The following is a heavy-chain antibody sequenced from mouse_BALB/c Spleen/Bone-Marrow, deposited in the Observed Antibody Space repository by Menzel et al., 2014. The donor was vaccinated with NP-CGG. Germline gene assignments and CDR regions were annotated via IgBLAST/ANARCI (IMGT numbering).Heavy chain of an antibody. CDR3: ARSRLRRTFYAMDY. Sequence: QVTLKECGPQLVRPGASVKISCKASGYSFTSYWMHWVKQRPGQGLEWIGMIDPSDSETRLNQKFKDKATLTVDKSSSAAYMQLSSPTAEDSAVYYCARSRLRRTFYAMDYCGQGTSATVSS. CDR2: IDPSDSET. J-gene: IGHJ4*01. CDR1: GYSFTSYW. V-gene: IGHV1S126*01. D-gene: IGHD2-4*01.